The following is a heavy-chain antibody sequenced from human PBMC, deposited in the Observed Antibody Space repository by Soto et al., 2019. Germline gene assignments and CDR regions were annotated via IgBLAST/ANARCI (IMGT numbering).Heavy chain of an antibody. CDR2: IVPIFGTR. D-gene: IGHD3-16*01. J-gene: IGHJ6*04. CDR1: GGTFSRYS. V-gene: IGHV1-69*01. Sequence: QVQLVQSGAEVKKPGSSVKVSCKISGGTFSRYSISWVRQAPGQGLEWMGGIVPIFGTRNYAQKFQDRVTTTTAESATTAHMELSNLRSEDTAVYYCARPYEGGYASNHHYYYALDVWGKGTAVTVSS. CDR3: ARPYEGGYASNHHYYYALDV.